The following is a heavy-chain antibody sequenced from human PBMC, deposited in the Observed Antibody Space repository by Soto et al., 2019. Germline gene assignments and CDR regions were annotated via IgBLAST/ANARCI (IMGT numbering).Heavy chain of an antibody. D-gene: IGHD3-22*01. CDR2: IYYSGST. CDR3: ARVGGDYYDAHSDY. CDR1: GGSISSSSYY. V-gene: IGHV4-39*01. Sequence: PSETLSLTCTVSGGSISSSSYYWGWIRQPPGKGLEWIGSIYYSGSTYYNPSLKSRVTISVDTSKNQFSLKLSSVTAADTAVYYCARVGGDYYDAHSDYWGQGTLVTVSS. J-gene: IGHJ4*02.